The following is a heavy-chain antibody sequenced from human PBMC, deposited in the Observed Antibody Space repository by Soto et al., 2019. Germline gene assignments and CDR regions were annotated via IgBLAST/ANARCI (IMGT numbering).Heavy chain of an antibody. V-gene: IGHV4-59*01. CDR3: ARVNGDYFDY. Sequence: SETLSLTCTVSGGSISSYYWSWIRQPPGKGLEWIGYIYYSGSTNYNPSLKSRVTISVDTSKNQFSLKLSSVTAADTTVYYCARVNGDYFDYWGQGTLVTVSS. CDR1: GGSISSYY. J-gene: IGHJ4*02. D-gene: IGHD4-17*01. CDR2: IYYSGST.